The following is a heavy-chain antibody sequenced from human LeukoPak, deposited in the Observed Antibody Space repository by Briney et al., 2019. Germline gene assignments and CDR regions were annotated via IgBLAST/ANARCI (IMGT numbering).Heavy chain of an antibody. V-gene: IGHV3-48*02. D-gene: IGHD3-3*01. CDR1: GFTFSDYS. CDR3: ARDEGFWSWSNYYRNHWFDP. Sequence: GGSLRLSCAASGFTFSDYSMNWVRQAPGKGLEWVSYINSRSTTIFYADSVKGRFTISRDNAKNSLYLQMNSLRDEDTAVYYCARDEGFWSWSNYYRNHWFDPWGQGTLVTVSS. J-gene: IGHJ5*02. CDR2: INSRSTTI.